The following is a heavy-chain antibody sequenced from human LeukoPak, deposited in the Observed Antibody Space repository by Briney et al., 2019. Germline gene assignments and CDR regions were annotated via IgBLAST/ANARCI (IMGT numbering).Heavy chain of an antibody. CDR2: IYASGSA. CDR1: GGSMSSGNYY. D-gene: IGHD2-2*01. J-gene: IGHJ4*02. CDR3: ARGGGGTTSLNY. V-gene: IGHV4-61*02. Sequence: PSETLSLTCTVSGGSMSSGNYYWTWIRQPAGKGLEWIGRIYASGSANYNPSLKSRVTISVDTSKNQVSLKLSSVTAADTAMYYYARGGGGTTSLNYWGPGTQVTVSS.